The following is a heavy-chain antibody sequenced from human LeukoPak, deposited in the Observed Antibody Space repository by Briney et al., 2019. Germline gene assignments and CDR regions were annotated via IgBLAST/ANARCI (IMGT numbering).Heavy chain of an antibody. CDR1: GGSFSGYL. CDR2: INYNGEKT. CDR3: ARVYSKPASWFDP. J-gene: IGHJ5*02. Sequence: SETLSLTCTVSGGSFSGYLWSWIRQPPGKGLEWIGEINYNGEKTNYNPSLKSRVTMSVDTSKNQFSLKLSSVTAADTAVYYCARVYSKPASWFDPWGQGTLVTVSS. D-gene: IGHD4-4*01. V-gene: IGHV4-34*01.